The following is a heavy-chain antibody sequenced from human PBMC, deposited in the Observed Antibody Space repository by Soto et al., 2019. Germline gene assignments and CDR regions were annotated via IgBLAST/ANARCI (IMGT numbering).Heavy chain of an antibody. Sequence: QVQLQESGPGLVKPSETLSLTCTVSGDSISGSSWSWIRQPPGKGLEWIAYMYFSGSTNYNPSLKSQLTISVHTSKTQFTFTLGPVTAADTAVYYCASGSGWYFHWGQGTLVTVSS. CDR1: GDSISGSS. V-gene: IGHV4-59*01. CDR2: MYFSGST. D-gene: IGHD6-19*01. CDR3: ASGSGWYFH. J-gene: IGHJ4*02.